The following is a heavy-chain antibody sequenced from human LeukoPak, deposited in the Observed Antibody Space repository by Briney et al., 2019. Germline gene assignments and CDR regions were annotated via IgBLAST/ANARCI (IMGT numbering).Heavy chain of an antibody. D-gene: IGHD3-22*01. CDR3: ARGNYEGSGYPDY. CDR2: IWYDGSRK. V-gene: IGHV3-33*01. Sequence: QAGGSLRLSCEPSGFTFRNYGMHRARQAPGKGLEWVAVIWYDGSRKEYADSVKGRFTVSRDNSKNILSLQMNSLTVGDTAVYYCARGNYEGSGYPDYWGQGTLVTVSA. J-gene: IGHJ4*02. CDR1: GFTFRNYG.